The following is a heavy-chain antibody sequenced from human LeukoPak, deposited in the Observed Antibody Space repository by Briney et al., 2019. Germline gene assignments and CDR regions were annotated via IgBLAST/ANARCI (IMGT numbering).Heavy chain of an antibody. CDR3: ARDGGWWRFDF. Sequence: GGSLRLSCAASGFTFSTYAMNWVRRAPGQGLEWVASIKEDGSETHYVDSVRGRFTISRDNDKNSLYLQMNNLRAEDTAMYYCARDGGWWRFDFWGQGALVTVSS. D-gene: IGHD2-8*02. V-gene: IGHV3-7*03. CDR2: IKEDGSET. CDR1: GFTFSTYA. J-gene: IGHJ4*02.